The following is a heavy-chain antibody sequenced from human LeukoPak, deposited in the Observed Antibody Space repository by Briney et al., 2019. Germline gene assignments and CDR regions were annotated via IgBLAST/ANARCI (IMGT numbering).Heavy chain of an antibody. Sequence: GGSLRLSCAASEFTVSTNYMSWVRQAPGKGLEWVSFIYSGGSTYYADSVKGRFTISRDNSKNTLYLQMNSLRAEDTAVYYCAKAGSGWFFDYWGQGTLVTVSS. CDR3: AKAGSGWFFDY. V-gene: IGHV3-66*01. J-gene: IGHJ4*02. CDR2: IYSGGST. CDR1: EFTVSTNY. D-gene: IGHD6-19*01.